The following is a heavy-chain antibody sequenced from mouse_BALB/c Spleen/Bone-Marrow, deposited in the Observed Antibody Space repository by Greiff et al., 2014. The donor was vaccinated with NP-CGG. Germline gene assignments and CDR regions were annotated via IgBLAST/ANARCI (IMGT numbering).Heavy chain of an antibody. J-gene: IGHJ4*01. CDR3: AIHGEAMDY. CDR2: IYPGGGYT. CDR1: GYTFTNYW. V-gene: IGHV1-63*02. Sequence: VKLMESGAGLVRPGTSVKMSCKAAGYTFTNYWIGWVQQRPGHGLEWIGDIYPGGGYTNYNEKFKGRATMTADTSSSTAYMQLSSQTSDDSAGYCCAIHGEAMDYWGQGTSVTVSS.